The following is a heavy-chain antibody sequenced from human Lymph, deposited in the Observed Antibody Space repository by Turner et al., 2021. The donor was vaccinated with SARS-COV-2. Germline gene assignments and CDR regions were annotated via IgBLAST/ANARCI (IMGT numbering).Heavy chain of an antibody. V-gene: IGHV1-8*01. CDR2: MDPNSGNT. J-gene: IGHJ5*02. CDR1: GYTFTRYD. Sequence: QVQRLQPGAQWTTPGASVKVSSVASGYTFTRYDINWVRQATGQGLEWMGGMDPNSGNTGYAQKFQGRVTMTRNTSISTAYMELSSLRSEDTAVYYCASAAQLTVCFDPWGQGTLVTVSS. CDR3: ASAAQLTVCFDP. D-gene: IGHD6-25*01.